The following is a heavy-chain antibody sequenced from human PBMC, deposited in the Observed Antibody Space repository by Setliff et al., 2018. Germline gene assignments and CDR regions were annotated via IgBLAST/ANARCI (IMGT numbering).Heavy chain of an antibody. CDR1: GGSISSSTNY. D-gene: IGHD3-16*01. J-gene: IGHJ5*02. Sequence: SETLSLTCTVSGGSISSSTNYWGWIRQPPGKGLEWIGNIYDRGSTHYNPSLKSRVTISEDTSKSQSSLKLSSVTAADTAVYYCARGFTAQPAMLRGNWFDPWGRGTLVTLSS. CDR2: IYDRGST. CDR3: ARGFTAQPAMLRGNWFDP. V-gene: IGHV4-39*07.